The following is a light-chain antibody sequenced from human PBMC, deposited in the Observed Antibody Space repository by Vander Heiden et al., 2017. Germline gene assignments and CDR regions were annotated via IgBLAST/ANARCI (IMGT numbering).Light chain of an antibody. J-gene: IGLJ3*02. V-gene: IGLV1-44*01. CDR1: SSSIGRNS. CDR2: INN. Sequence: QSVLTQPPSASGTPGQRVTISCSGSSSSIGRNSVNWYQQVPGTAPKLLIYINNQLPSGVPDRFSGSKSGTSASLAISGLQSEDEADYYCAAWDGSLNGWLFGGGTKLTVL. CDR3: AAWDGSLNGWL.